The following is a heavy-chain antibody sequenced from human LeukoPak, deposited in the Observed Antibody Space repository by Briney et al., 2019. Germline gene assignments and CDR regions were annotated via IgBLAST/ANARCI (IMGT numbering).Heavy chain of an antibody. CDR1: RYTFTGYY. V-gene: IGHV1-2*02. Sequence: ASVEVSCKASRYTFTGYYMHWVRQAPGQGLEWMGWINPNSGGTNYAQKFQGRLTMTRGTSISTAYMELSRLRSDDTAVYYCARSLVRPYFDLWGRGTLVTVSS. CDR2: INPNSGGT. CDR3: ARSLVRPYFDL. J-gene: IGHJ2*01.